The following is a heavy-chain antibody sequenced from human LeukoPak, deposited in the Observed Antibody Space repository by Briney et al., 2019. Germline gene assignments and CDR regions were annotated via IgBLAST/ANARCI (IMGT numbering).Heavy chain of an antibody. V-gene: IGHV1-2*02. Sequence: ASVKVSCKASGYTFTGYYMHWVRQAPGQGLEWMGWINPNSGGTNYAQKFQGRVTMTRDTSISTAYMELSRLTPDDTAVYYCAREEKPYSIGSRPDYWGQGCLVTVSS. CDR1: GYTFTGYY. CDR2: INPNSGGT. D-gene: IGHD6-19*01. CDR3: AREEKPYSIGSRPDY. J-gene: IGHJ4*02.